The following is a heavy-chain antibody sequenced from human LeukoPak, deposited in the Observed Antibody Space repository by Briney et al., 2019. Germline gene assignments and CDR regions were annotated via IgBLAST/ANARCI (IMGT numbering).Heavy chain of an antibody. J-gene: IGHJ4*02. V-gene: IGHV3-33*08. Sequence: GGSLRLSCAASGFTFSSYAMSWVRQAPGKGLEWVAVIWYDGSNKYYADSVKGRFTISRDNSKNTLYLQMNSLRAEDTAVYYCARDRRAAAGLFDYWGQGTLVTVSS. CDR2: IWYDGSNK. D-gene: IGHD6-13*01. CDR1: GFTFSSYA. CDR3: ARDRRAAAGLFDY.